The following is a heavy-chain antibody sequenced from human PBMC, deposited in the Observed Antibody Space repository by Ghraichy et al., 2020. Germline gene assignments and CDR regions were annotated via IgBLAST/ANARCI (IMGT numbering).Heavy chain of an antibody. Sequence: ETLSLTCTVSGGSISSRSYYWGWIRQSPGKGLEWIGSIYYSGSTYYNPSLKSRVTISVDTSKNQFSLKLSSVTAADTAVYYCARQDYDYVWGSYYFDYWGQGTLVTVSS. CDR3: ARQDYDYVWGSYYFDY. V-gene: IGHV4-39*01. CDR1: GGSISSRSYY. J-gene: IGHJ4*02. D-gene: IGHD3-16*01. CDR2: IYYSGST.